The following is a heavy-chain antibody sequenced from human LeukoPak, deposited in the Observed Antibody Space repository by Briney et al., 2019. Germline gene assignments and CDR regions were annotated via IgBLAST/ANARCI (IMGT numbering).Heavy chain of an antibody. CDR2: INHSGST. CDR1: GGSFSGYY. V-gene: IGHV4-34*01. J-gene: IGHJ3*02. Sequence: PSETLSLTCAVYGGSFSGYYWSWVRQPPGKGLEWIGEINHSGSTNYNPSLTSRVTISVDTSKNQFSLKLSSVTAADTAVYYCARGGYCSCGSCYSDAFDIWGQGTMVTVSS. CDR3: ARGGYCSCGSCYSDAFDI. D-gene: IGHD2-15*01.